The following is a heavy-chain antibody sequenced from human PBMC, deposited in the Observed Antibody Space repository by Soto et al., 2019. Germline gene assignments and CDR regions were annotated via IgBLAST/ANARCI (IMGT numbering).Heavy chain of an antibody. CDR2: IYWDDDK. CDR1: GFSLSTSGVG. D-gene: IGHD3-10*01. Sequence: QITLKVSGPTLVKPTQTLTLTCTFSGFSLSTSGVGVGWIRQPPGKALEWLALIYWDDDKRYSPSLKSRLTITNDTSKNQVVLTMTNMDPVDTATYYCAYSRYTGSGVDYWGQGTLVTVSS. CDR3: AYSRYTGSGVDY. V-gene: IGHV2-5*02. J-gene: IGHJ4*02.